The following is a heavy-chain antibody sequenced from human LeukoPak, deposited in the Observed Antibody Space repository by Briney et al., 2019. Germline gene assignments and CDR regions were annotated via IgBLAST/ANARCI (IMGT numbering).Heavy chain of an antibody. CDR3: ARDRATVTTLAYYYGMDV. Sequence: GRSLRLSCAASGFTFSGYAMHWVRQAPGKGLEWVAVISYDGGDKYYADSVKGRFTISRDNSKNTLYLQMNSLRAEDTAVYYCARDRATVTTLAYYYGMDVWGQGTTVTVSS. CDR2: ISYDGGDK. V-gene: IGHV3-30-3*01. J-gene: IGHJ6*02. CDR1: GFTFSGYA. D-gene: IGHD4-17*01.